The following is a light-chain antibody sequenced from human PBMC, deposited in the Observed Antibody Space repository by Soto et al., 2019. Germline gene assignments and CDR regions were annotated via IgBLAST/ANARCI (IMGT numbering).Light chain of an antibody. CDR2: GAS. CDR1: QSVSSSF. CDR3: QQYGSSPKT. J-gene: IGKJ1*01. Sequence: EIVLTQSPGTLSLSPGERATLSCRASQSVSSSFLAWNQQKPGQAPRLLIYGASNRATGIPDRFSGSGSGTDFTLTISRLEPEDFAVYYCQQYGSSPKTFGQGTKVEIK. V-gene: IGKV3-20*01.